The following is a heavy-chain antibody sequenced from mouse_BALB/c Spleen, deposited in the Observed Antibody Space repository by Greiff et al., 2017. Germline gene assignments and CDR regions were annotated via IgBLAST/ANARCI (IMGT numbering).Heavy chain of an antibody. CDR2: ISSGGGNT. Sequence: DVMLVESGGGLVKPGGSLKLSCAASGFTFSSYTMSWVRQTPEKRLEWVATISSGGGNTYYPDSVKGRFTISRDNAKNNLYLQMSSLRSEDTALYYCARYDYDEAYWGQGTLVTVSA. CDR3: ARYDYDEAY. J-gene: IGHJ3*01. D-gene: IGHD2-4*01. CDR1: GFTFSSYT. V-gene: IGHV5-9*03.